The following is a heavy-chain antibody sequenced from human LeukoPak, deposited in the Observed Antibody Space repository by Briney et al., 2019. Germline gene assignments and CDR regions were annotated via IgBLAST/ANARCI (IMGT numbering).Heavy chain of an antibody. J-gene: IGHJ4*02. CDR3: AKDSVLRFLELGDY. CDR1: GFIFSNAW. CDR2: IKSKVDGETI. D-gene: IGHD3-3*01. V-gene: IGHV3-15*07. Sequence: PGGFLRLSCVGSGFIFSNAWMNWVRQAPGKGLEWVGRIKSKVDGETIDYAAPTKSRFTISRDDSKNTVYLQMNGLKTEDTAVYYCAKDSVLRFLELGDYWGQGTLVTVSS.